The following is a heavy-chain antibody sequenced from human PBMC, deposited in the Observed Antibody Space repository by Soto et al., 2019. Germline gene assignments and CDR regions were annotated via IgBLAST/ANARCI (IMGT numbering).Heavy chain of an antibody. J-gene: IGHJ4*02. CDR2: IWYDGSNE. CDR3: ARDGGYSYGYADY. V-gene: IGHV3-33*01. D-gene: IGHD5-18*01. Sequence: GGSLRLSCAASGFTFSSYGIHWVRQAPGKGLEWVAVIWYDGSNEYYADSVKGRFTISRDNSKNTLYLQMNSLRAEDTAVYYCARDGGYSYGYADYWGQGTLVTVSS. CDR1: GFTFSSYG.